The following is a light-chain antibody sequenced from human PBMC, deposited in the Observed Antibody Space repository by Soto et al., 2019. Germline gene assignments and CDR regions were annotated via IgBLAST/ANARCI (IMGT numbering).Light chain of an antibody. Sequence: QSVLTQPPSASGTPGQRVTISCSGSSSNIGSSSVNWYQQLPGTAPKLLIYTNNQRPSGFPDRFSGTKSGTSAALAISWLQSEDEADYYCAAWDDSLNGDLFGTGTKLTVL. J-gene: IGLJ1*01. CDR2: TNN. V-gene: IGLV1-44*01. CDR3: AAWDDSLNGDL. CDR1: SSNIGSSS.